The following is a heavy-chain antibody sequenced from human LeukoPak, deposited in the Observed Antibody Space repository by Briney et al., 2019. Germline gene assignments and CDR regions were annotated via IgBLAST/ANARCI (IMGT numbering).Heavy chain of an antibody. CDR1: GFTFSSYA. CDR3: ARDRELHFDY. J-gene: IGHJ4*02. CDR2: ISYDGSNK. V-gene: IGHV3-30-3*01. D-gene: IGHD1-26*01. Sequence: GGSLRLSCAASGFTFSSYAMHWVRQAPGKGLEWVAVISYDGSNKYYADSVKGRFTISRDNSKNTLYLQMNSLRAEDTAVYYCARDRELHFDYRGQGTLVTVSS.